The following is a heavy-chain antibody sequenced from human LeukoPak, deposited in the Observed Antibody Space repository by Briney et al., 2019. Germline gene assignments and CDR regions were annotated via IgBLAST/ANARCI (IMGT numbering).Heavy chain of an antibody. J-gene: IGHJ4*02. D-gene: IGHD6-13*01. V-gene: IGHV1-18*01. CDR1: GYTFISYG. CDR3: ARDMAAAGDFDS. CDR2: ITTYNGNP. Sequence: ASVKVSCKTSGYTFISYGISWVRQAPGQGLEWMGSITTYNGNPNYAQKFQGRVTMTTGTSTSTTYIELRSLRSDDTAVYFCARDMAAAGDFDSWGQGTLVTVSS.